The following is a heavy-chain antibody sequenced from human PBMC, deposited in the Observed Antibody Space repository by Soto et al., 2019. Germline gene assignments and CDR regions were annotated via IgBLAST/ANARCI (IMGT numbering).Heavy chain of an antibody. CDR1: GFTFGSYA. CDR2: ISGSGGST. D-gene: IGHD3-3*01. J-gene: IGHJ4*02. CDR3: AKILPSRITIFGVVIQPEDSFDC. V-gene: IGHV3-23*01. Sequence: GGSLRLSCAAPGFTFGSYAMSWVRQAPGKGLEWVSAISGSGGSTYYADSVKGRFTISRDNSKNTLYLQMNSLRAEDTAVYYCAKILPSRITIFGVVIQPEDSFDCWGQGTLVTVSS.